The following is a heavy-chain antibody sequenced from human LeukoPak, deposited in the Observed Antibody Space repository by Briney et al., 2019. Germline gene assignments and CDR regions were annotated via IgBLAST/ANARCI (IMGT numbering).Heavy chain of an antibody. CDR3: ATNPPPLDYDSSATTPKQYFQH. Sequence: PSETLSLTCTVSGGSISSSSYYWGWIRQPPGKGLEWIGSIYYSGSTYYNPSLKSRVTISVDTSKNQFSLKLSSVTAADTAVYYCATNPPPLDYDSSATTPKQYFQHWGQGTLVTVSS. CDR2: IYYSGST. V-gene: IGHV4-39*01. J-gene: IGHJ1*01. D-gene: IGHD3-22*01. CDR1: GGSISSSSYY.